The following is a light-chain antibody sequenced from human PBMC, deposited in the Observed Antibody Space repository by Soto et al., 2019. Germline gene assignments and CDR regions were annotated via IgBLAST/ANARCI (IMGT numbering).Light chain of an antibody. J-gene: IGKJ1*01. CDR1: QSISSW. CDR2: DAS. V-gene: IGKV1-5*01. Sequence: DIQMTQSPSTLSASVGDSVTITCRASQSISSWLAWYQQKPGKAPKLLIYDASSLESVVPSRFSGSGSGTEFTLTISRLQPDDFATYYCQQYNSYWTFGQGTKVEIK. CDR3: QQYNSYWT.